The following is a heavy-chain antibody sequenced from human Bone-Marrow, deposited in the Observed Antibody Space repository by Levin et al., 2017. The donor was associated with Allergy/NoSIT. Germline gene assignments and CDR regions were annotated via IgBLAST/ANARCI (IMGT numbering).Heavy chain of an antibody. V-gene: IGHV3-30-3*01. CDR3: AAPWGAMIFGSPGY. Sequence: PGGSLRLSCAASGLTFTNYGIHWVRQAPGKGLEWVTFISHDEANKNYADSVTGRFTISRDNSKSTVFLQMNRVRNEDTAVYYCAAPWGAMIFGSPGYWGQGSLVTVSP. J-gene: IGHJ4*02. D-gene: IGHD3/OR15-3a*01. CDR2: ISHDEANK. CDR1: GLTFTNYG.